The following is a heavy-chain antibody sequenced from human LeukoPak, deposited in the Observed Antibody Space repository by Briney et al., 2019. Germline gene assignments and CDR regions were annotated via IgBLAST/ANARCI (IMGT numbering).Heavy chain of an antibody. V-gene: IGHV3-23*01. CDR3: AKDLSYCSSTSCYPYDAFDI. CDR2: ISGSGGST. CDR1: GFTFSSYA. Sequence: PGGSLRLSCAASGFTFSSYAMSWVRQAPGKGLEWVSAISGSGGSTYYADSVKGRFTISRDNSKNTLYLQMNSLRAEDTAVYYCAKDLSYCSSTSCYPYDAFDIWGQGTMVTVSS. D-gene: IGHD2-2*01. J-gene: IGHJ3*02.